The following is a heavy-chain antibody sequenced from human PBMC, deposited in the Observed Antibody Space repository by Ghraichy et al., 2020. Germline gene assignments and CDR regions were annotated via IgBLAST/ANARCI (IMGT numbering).Heavy chain of an antibody. Sequence: GGSLRLSCAASGFTFRSAWMGWVRQAPGKGLEWVGRFKSKNDGGTVDYAAPVKGRFTISRDDSKNMFYMQMNSLKAEDTAIYYCTTDRGITIRPLFDFWGQGTLPTVAA. CDR2: FKSKNDGGTV. J-gene: IGHJ4*02. V-gene: IGHV3-15*01. D-gene: IGHD1-14*01. CDR3: TTDRGITIRPLFDF. CDR1: GFTFRSAW.